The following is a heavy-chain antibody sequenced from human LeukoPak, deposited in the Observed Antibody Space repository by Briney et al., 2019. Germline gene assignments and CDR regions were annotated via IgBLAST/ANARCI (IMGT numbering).Heavy chain of an antibody. CDR1: GLTFDDYG. CDR3: ARDHVRYFDWPTNWYFDL. CDR2: INWNGGST. J-gene: IGHJ2*01. V-gene: IGHV3-20*04. Sequence: PGGSLRLSCAASGLTFDDYGMSWVRQAPGKGLEWVSGINWNGGSTGYADSVKGRFSLSRDNAKNSLYLQMNSLRAEDTALYYCARDHVRYFDWPTNWYFDLWGRGTLVTVSS. D-gene: IGHD3-9*01.